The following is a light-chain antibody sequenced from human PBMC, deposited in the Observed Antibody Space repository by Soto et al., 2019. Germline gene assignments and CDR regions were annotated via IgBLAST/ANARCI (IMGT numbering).Light chain of an antibody. CDR2: AAS. CDR1: QGISKY. Sequence: DIEMSQSPSSLSASVGDRVTITCRASQGISKYLAWYQQKPGKVPKLLIYAASTLQSGVPSRFSGSGSGTDFTLTISSLQPEDVATYYCQKYNSVPFTFGPGTKVDIK. V-gene: IGKV1-27*01. J-gene: IGKJ3*01. CDR3: QKYNSVPFT.